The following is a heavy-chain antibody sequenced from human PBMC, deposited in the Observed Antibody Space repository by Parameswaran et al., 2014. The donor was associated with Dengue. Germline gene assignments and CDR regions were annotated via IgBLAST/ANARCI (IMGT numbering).Heavy chain of an antibody. CDR2: ISAYTGNT. V-gene: IGHV1-18*01. J-gene: IGHJ6*03. CDR3: AKGCGGYYNDAHYYMDV. Sequence: WVRQAPGQGLEWVGWISAYTGNTNYAQKLQGRVTMTTDASTSTAYMELRSLRSDDTAIYYCAKGCGGYYNDAHYYMDVWGQGTTVTVSS. D-gene: IGHD3-22*01.